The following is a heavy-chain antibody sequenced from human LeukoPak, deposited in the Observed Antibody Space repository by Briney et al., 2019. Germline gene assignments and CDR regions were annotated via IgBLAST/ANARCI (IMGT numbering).Heavy chain of an antibody. CDR3: AKEALRIVVVINPHFDY. CDR1: GFTFSSYA. Sequence: GGSLRLSCAASGFTFSSYAMSWVRQAPGKGLEWVSAISGSGGSTYYADSVKGRFTISRDNSKNTLYLQMNSLRAEDTAVYYCAKEALRIVVVINPHFDYWGQGTLVTVSS. J-gene: IGHJ4*02. D-gene: IGHD3-22*01. CDR2: ISGSGGST. V-gene: IGHV3-23*01.